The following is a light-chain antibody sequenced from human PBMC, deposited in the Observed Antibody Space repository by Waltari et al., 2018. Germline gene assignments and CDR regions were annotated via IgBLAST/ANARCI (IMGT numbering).Light chain of an antibody. J-gene: IGLJ3*02. Sequence: QLVLTQSPSASASLGASVKLTCTPSSGHSSTVIAWLQQQPEKGPRYWMRVNSDGSHSRGDEIPDRFSGSSSGAERYLTISSLQSEDEADYYCQTGGHGTWVFGGGTKLTVL. CDR3: QTGGHGTWV. CDR2: VNSDGSH. CDR1: SGHSSTV. V-gene: IGLV4-69*01.